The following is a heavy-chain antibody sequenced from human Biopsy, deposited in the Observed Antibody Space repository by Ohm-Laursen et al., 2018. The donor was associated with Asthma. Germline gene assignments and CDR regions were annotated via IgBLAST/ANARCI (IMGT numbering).Heavy chain of an antibody. CDR1: GYTFIHYA. V-gene: IGHV1-3*01. CDR2: INAGNGNT. J-gene: IGHJ3*01. CDR3: ARTYYDFLTGQVNDAFAL. D-gene: IGHD3-9*01. Sequence: ASVKVSCKASGYTFIHYAIHWVRQAPGQRLERMGWINAGNGNTKYSQKFQGRVTITRDTSASAAYMDLRSLRSEDTAMYYCARTYYDFLTGQVNDAFALWGQGTMVTVSS.